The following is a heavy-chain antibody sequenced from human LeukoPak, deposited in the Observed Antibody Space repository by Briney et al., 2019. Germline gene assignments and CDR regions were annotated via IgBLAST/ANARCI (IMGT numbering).Heavy chain of an antibody. Sequence: ASVKVSCKASGYTFTSYGINWVRQAPGQGLEWMGWISAYNGNTNYAQKLQGRVTMTTDTSTSTAYMELRSLRSDDTAVYYCARYYGSGSYYGVYDYWGQGTLVTVSS. CDR2: ISAYNGNT. J-gene: IGHJ4*02. CDR3: ARYYGSGSYYGVYDY. CDR1: GYTFTSYG. V-gene: IGHV1-18*04. D-gene: IGHD3-10*01.